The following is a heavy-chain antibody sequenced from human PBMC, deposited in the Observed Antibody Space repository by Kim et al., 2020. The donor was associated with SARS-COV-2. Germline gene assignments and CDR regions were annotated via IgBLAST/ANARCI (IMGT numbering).Heavy chain of an antibody. D-gene: IGHD6-6*01. Sequence: DSVKGRLTISRDNSKNTLYLQMSSLIAEDTAVYYCVKSIAARLGRYWFDPWGQGTLVTVSS. V-gene: IGHV3-64D*06. J-gene: IGHJ5*02. CDR3: VKSIAARLGRYWFDP.